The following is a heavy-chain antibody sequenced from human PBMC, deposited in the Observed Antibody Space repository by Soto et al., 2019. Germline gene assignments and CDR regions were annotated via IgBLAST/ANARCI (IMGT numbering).Heavy chain of an antibody. D-gene: IGHD3-10*01. CDR1: GFTFSSYA. Sequence: GGSLRLSCAASGFTFSSYAMSWVRQAPGKGLEWVSAISGSGGSTYYADSVKGRFTISRDNSKNTLYLQMNSLRAEDTAVYYCAKDLGWFGESTIYYYYGMDVWGQGTTVTVSS. V-gene: IGHV3-23*01. CDR2: ISGSGGST. J-gene: IGHJ6*02. CDR3: AKDLGWFGESTIYYYYGMDV.